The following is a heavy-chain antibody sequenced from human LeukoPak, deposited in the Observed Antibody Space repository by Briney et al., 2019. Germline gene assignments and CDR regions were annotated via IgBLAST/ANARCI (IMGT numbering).Heavy chain of an antibody. V-gene: IGHV3-30-3*01. CDR3: ARGPPRGEWLLNLFDP. D-gene: IGHD5-12*01. Sequence: GGSLRLSCAASGFTFSSYAMHWVRQAPGQGLEWVAVISYDGSNKYYADSVKGRFTISRDNSKNTLYLQINSLRAEDTAVYYCARGPPRGEWLLNLFDPWGQGTLVTVSS. CDR1: GFTFSSYA. J-gene: IGHJ5*02. CDR2: ISYDGSNK.